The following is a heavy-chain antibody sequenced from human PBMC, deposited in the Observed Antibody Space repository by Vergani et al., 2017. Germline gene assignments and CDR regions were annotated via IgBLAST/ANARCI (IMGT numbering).Heavy chain of an antibody. CDR3: TTEAIDGYSYGFDY. Sequence: EVQLVESGGGLVKPGGSLRLSCAASGFTFSNAWMSWVRQAPGKGLEWVGRIKSKTDGGTTDYAAPVKGRFTISRDDSKNTLYLQMNSLKTEDTAVYYCTTEAIDGYSYGFDYWGQGTLVTVSS. CDR2: IKSKTDGGTT. V-gene: IGHV3-15*01. CDR1: GFTFSNAW. J-gene: IGHJ4*02. D-gene: IGHD5-18*01.